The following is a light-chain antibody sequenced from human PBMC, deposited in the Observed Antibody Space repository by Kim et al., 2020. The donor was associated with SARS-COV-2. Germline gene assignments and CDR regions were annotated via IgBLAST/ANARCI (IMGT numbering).Light chain of an antibody. J-gene: IGLJ1*01. Sequence: PGVTVRITGGARTGAVTSGHYPDGFQQKPGQAPTTLIYDTSNKHSWTPARFSGSLLGGKAALTLSGAQPEDEAEYYCFLSYTGAHVFGTGTKVTVL. V-gene: IGLV7-46*01. CDR1: TGAVTSGHY. CDR3: FLSYTGAHV. CDR2: DTS.